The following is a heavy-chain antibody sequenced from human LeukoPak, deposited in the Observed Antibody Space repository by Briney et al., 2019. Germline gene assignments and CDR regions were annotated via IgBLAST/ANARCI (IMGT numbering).Heavy chain of an antibody. CDR3: AIPPGGYYFN. Sequence: GGSLRLSCAASGFTFRRYWMSWVRQAPGKGLEWVANIKQDGSEKYYVDSVKGRFTISRDNAKNSLYLQMNSLRAEDTAVYYCAIPPGGYYFNWGQETLVTVSS. CDR2: IKQDGSEK. J-gene: IGHJ4*02. CDR1: GFTFRRYW. D-gene: IGHD3-10*01. V-gene: IGHV3-7*02.